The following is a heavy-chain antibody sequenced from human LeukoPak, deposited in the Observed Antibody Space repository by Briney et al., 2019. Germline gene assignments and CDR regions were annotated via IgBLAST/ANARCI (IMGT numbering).Heavy chain of an antibody. V-gene: IGHV3-30*18. CDR1: GLTFTTSV. CDR3: AKGDDIAMTNGAFDI. Sequence: GGSLRLSCAASGLTFTTSVINWVRQAPGKGLEWVAALSDDGRDEYYAESVKGRFTISRDNSRNTVHLQMNSLRAEDTAVYYCAKGDDIAMTNGAFDIWGQGTMVTVSS. J-gene: IGHJ3*02. D-gene: IGHD5-18*01. CDR2: LSDDGRDE.